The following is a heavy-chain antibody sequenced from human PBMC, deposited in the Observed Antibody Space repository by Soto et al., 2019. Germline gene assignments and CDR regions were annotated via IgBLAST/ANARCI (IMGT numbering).Heavy chain of an antibody. D-gene: IGHD3-22*01. V-gene: IGHV3-23*01. J-gene: IGHJ4*02. CDR2: VSGSGGTT. CDR3: AKWYYYDSRPRKYFHY. Sequence: EVQLLESGGGLVQPGGSVRLSCAASGFTFSSYAMSWVRQAPGKGLEWVSAVSGSGGTTYYADSVKGRFTISRDNSKNTVYLQMNSLRVEDTAVYYCAKWYYYDSRPRKYFHYWGQGTLVIVSS. CDR1: GFTFSSYA.